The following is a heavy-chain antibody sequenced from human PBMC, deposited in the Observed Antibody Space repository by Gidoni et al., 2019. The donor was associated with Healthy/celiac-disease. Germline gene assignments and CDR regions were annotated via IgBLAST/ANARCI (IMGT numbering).Heavy chain of an antibody. V-gene: IGHV4-39*01. CDR3: ARHRYSPRYGMDV. D-gene: IGHD5-18*01. CDR2: IYYSGST. CDR1: GGSISSSSYY. J-gene: IGHJ6*02. Sequence: QLQLQESGPGLVKPSETLSLTCTVSGGSISSSSYYRGWIRQPPGKGLEWIGSIYYSGSTYYNPSLKSRVTISVDTSKNQFSLKLSSVTAADTAVYYCARHRYSPRYGMDVWGQGTTVTVSS.